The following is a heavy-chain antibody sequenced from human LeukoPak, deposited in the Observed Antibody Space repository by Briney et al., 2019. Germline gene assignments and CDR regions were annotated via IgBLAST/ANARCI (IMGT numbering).Heavy chain of an antibody. CDR1: GFTFSSYS. CDR3: GRGFSIAPAGIPDY. Sequence: GGSLRLSCAASGFTFSSYSMHWVRQAPGKGLEWVSSISSSSSSYSYTYYADSVQGRFTISRDNAKNTLYLQMNSLRAEDTAVYYCGRGFSIAPAGIPDYWGLGTLVTVSS. CDR2: ISSSSSSYSYT. D-gene: IGHD2-2*02. V-gene: IGHV3-21*01. J-gene: IGHJ4*02.